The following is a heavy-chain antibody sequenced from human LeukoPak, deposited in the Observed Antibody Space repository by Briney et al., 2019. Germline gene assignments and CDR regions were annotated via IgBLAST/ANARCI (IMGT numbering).Heavy chain of an antibody. CDR3: AHEGALLRFAS. D-gene: IGHD3-3*01. V-gene: IGHV3-23*01. J-gene: IGHJ4*02. CDR2: IGGLGDRI. Sequence: GGSLRLSCAASGFTFSNYGMNWVRQAPGKGLEWVSGIGGLGDRIYYADSVRGRFTISRDNSKNTLYLYMNSLRDEDTAIYYCAHEGALLRFASWGQGTLVTVSS. CDR1: GFTFSNYG.